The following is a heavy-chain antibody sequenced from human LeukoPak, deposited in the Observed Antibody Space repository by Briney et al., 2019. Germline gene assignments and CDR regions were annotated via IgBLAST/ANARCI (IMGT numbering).Heavy chain of an antibody. CDR2: INPNSGGT. D-gene: IGHD3-10*01. CDR1: GYTFTGYY. Sequence: ASVKVSCKASGYTFTGYYMHWVRQAPGQGLEWMGWINPNSGGTNYAQKFQGRVTMTRDTSISTAYMELSRLRSDDTAVYYCARTISYGSGSYQYYFDYWGQGTLVTVSS. CDR3: ARTISYGSGSYQYYFDY. J-gene: IGHJ4*02. V-gene: IGHV1-2*02.